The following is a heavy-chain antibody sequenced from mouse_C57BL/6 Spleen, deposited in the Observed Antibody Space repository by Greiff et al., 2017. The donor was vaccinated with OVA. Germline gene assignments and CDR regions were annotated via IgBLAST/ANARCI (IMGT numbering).Heavy chain of an antibody. J-gene: IGHJ3*01. CDR1: GYTFTDYY. D-gene: IGHD1-1*01. CDR3: ATPYYGSSYPAWFAY. V-gene: IGHV1-26*01. CDR2: INPNNGGT. Sequence: EVKLVESGPELVKPGASVKISCKASGYTFTDYYMNWVKQSHGKSLEWIGDINPNNGGTSYNQKFKGKATLTVDKSSSTAYMELRSLTSEDSAVYYCATPYYGSSYPAWFAYWGQGTLVTVSA.